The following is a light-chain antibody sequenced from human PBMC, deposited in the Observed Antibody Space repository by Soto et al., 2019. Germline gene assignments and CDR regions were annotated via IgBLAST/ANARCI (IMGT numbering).Light chain of an antibody. J-gene: IGKJ1*01. Sequence: DIQMTQSPSSLSASVGDRVTITCRASQSITNYLNWYQQKPGKAPKLLIYAASSLQSGVPSRFSGSESGTDFTLSISSLQPEYVATYYCQQSYSTTWTFGQGTKVDIK. CDR2: AAS. CDR1: QSITNY. CDR3: QQSYSTTWT. V-gene: IGKV1-39*01.